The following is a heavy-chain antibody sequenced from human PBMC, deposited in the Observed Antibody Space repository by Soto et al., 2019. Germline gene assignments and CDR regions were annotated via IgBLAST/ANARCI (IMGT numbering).Heavy chain of an antibody. Sequence: PGESLKISCKASGYSFTNFWLGWVRQMPGKGLERLGIIYPGDSETRYSPSFQGQVTISADRSISTAYLQWSSLKASNTAIYYCATQHPLDSSGWYNWGQGTLVTVSS. J-gene: IGHJ4*02. CDR2: IYPGDSET. CDR3: ATQHPLDSSGWYN. V-gene: IGHV5-51*01. D-gene: IGHD6-19*01. CDR1: GYSFTNFW.